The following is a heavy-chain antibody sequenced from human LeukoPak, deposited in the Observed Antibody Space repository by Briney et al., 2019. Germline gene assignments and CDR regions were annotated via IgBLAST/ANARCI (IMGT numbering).Heavy chain of an antibody. CDR1: GGSISSGGYY. Sequence: TLSLTCTVSGGSISSGGYYWRWVRQHPGKGLEWIGYIYYSGSTYYNPSLKSRVTISVDTSKNQFSLKLSSVTAADTAVYYCARGKRVTTVIDYGFDYWGQGTLVTVSS. D-gene: IGHD4-11*01. CDR3: ARGKRVTTVIDYGFDY. V-gene: IGHV4-31*03. CDR2: IYYSGST. J-gene: IGHJ4*02.